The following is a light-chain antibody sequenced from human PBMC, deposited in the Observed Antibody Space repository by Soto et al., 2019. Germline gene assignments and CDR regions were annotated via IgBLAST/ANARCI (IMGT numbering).Light chain of an antibody. CDR3: QKRSNWPPWT. V-gene: IGKV3D-20*02. CDR1: QSVSSTY. J-gene: IGKJ1*01. Sequence: EIVLTQSPGTLSLSPGERATLSCRASQSVSSTYLSWYQQKPGRAPRLLIFGASSRATGIPDRFSGSGSGTDFTLTISRLEPEDFAVYYCQKRSNWPPWTFGQGTKVDIK. CDR2: GAS.